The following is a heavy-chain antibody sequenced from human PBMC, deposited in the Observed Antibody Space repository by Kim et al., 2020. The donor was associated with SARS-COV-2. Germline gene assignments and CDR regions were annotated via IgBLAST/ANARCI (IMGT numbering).Heavy chain of an antibody. CDR1: GFTFSSYE. V-gene: IGHV3-48*03. D-gene: IGHD6-19*01. CDR3: ASSSGWYDSYYGMDV. J-gene: IGHJ6*02. CDR2: ISSSGSTI. Sequence: GGSLRLSCAASGFTFSSYEMNWVRQAPGKGLEWVSYISSSGSTIYYADSVKGRFTISRDNAKNSLYLQMNSLRAEDTAVYYCASSSGWYDSYYGMDVWGQGTTVTVSS.